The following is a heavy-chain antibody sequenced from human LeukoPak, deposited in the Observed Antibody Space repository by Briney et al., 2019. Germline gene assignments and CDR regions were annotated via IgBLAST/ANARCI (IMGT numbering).Heavy chain of an antibody. V-gene: IGHV4-59*08. D-gene: IGHD1-14*01. CDR1: GGSVSSYY. J-gene: IGHJ4*02. CDR3: ARHGTISSESYFDY. CDR2: IHNSGRT. Sequence: SETLSLTCSVSGGSVSSYYRSWIRQSPGKGLEWIGYIHNSGRTNYNPSLKSRVTGFVDTSKNQVSLRLSSVTAADTAVYYCARHGTISSESYFDYWGQGALVTVSS.